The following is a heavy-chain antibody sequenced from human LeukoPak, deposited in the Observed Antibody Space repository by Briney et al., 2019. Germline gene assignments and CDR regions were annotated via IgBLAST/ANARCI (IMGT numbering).Heavy chain of an antibody. CDR1: GYTFTSYG. V-gene: IGHV1-2*02. CDR2: INPTSGGT. J-gene: IGHJ6*03. D-gene: IGHD1-26*01. Sequence: PVASVSVSCAASGYTFTSYGISWVRQAPGPGLEWMGWINPTSGGTNYAQMLQARVTMTSATSITTVYMQLSRLRSADPAVYYCSFSSYYLQGNYYYMFVWGKGATCTVS. CDR3: SFSSYYLQGNYYYMFV.